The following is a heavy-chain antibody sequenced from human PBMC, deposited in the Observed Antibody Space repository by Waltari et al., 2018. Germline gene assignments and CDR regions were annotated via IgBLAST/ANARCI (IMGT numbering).Heavy chain of an antibody. CDR3: ARQLAASWYFDL. V-gene: IGHV5-51*01. J-gene: IGHJ2*01. D-gene: IGHD2-15*01. Sequence: EVQLMQSGADVKQPGESLKISCKGPGYIFTNYWIGWVRQMPGKGLEWMGIIYPDDSSTKYSPSFQGQVTISADKSTSTAFLQWSRLRASDTAMYYCARQLAASWYFDLWGRGTLVTVSS. CDR2: IYPDDSST. CDR1: GYIFTNYW.